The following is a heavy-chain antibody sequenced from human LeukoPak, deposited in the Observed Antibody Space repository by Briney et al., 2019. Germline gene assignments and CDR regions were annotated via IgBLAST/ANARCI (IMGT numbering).Heavy chain of an antibody. D-gene: IGHD5-12*01. V-gene: IGHV3-7*01. CDR3: ARGVDIVATIDY. CDR1: GFTSTTAW. CDR2: IRQDGSDK. Sequence: GGSLTLSCAISGFTSTTAWMTWVRQAPGKGLEWVADIRQDGSDKYYVDSVKGRFIISRDNAKNSLYLQMNSLRAEDTAVYYCARGVDIVATIDYWGQGTLVTVSS. J-gene: IGHJ4*02.